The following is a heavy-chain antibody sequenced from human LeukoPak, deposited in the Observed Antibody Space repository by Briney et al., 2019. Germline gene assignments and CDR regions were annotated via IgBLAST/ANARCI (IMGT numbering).Heavy chain of an antibody. J-gene: IGHJ4*02. CDR3: ARDLVQLWSKDY. Sequence: GGSLRLSCAASGFTFSNYEFNWVRQAPGKGLEWVSYISSSGRNIYYADSVKGRFTISRDNAKNSLYLQMNSLRAEDTAVYYCARDLVQLWSKDYWGQGTLVTVSS. CDR2: ISSSGRNI. D-gene: IGHD5-18*01. V-gene: IGHV3-48*03. CDR1: GFTFSNYE.